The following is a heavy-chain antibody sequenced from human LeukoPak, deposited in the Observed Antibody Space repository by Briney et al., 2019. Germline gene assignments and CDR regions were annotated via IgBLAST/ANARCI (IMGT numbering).Heavy chain of an antibody. CDR3: ARDSTAPFDY. J-gene: IGHJ4*02. CDR2: ISYDGSNK. V-gene: IGHV3-30-3*01. Sequence: RAGGSLRLSCAASGFTFGSYAMHWVRQAPGKGLEWVAVISYDGSNKYYADSVKGRFTISRDNSKNTLYLQMNSLRAEDTAVYYCARDSTAPFDYWGQGTLVTVSS. CDR1: GFTFGSYA.